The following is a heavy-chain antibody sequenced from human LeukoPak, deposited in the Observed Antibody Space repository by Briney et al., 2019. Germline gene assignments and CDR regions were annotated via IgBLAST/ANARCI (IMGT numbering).Heavy chain of an antibody. Sequence: GGSLRLSCAASGFTFSSYSMNWVRQAPGKGLEWVSSISSSSSYIYYADSVKGRFTISRDNAKNSLYLQMNSLRAEDTAVYYCARDPQPSIYDSSGYYSKTDYWGQGTLVTVSS. CDR2: ISSSSSYI. CDR3: ARDPQPSIYDSSGYYSKTDY. CDR1: GFTFSSYS. V-gene: IGHV3-21*01. J-gene: IGHJ4*02. D-gene: IGHD3-22*01.